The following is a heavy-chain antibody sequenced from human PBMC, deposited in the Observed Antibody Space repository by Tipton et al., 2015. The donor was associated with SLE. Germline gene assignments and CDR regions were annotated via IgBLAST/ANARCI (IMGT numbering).Heavy chain of an antibody. CDR3: ARASYYGSGSPGYYYYYGMDV. J-gene: IGHJ6*02. CDR1: GGSFSGYY. Sequence: TLSLTCAVYGGSFSGYYWSWIRQPPGKGLEWIGEINHSGSTNYNPSLKSRVTISVDTSKNQFSLKLSSVTAADTAVYYCARASYYGSGSPGYYYYYGMDVWGQGTTVTVSS. V-gene: IGHV4-34*01. CDR2: INHSGST. D-gene: IGHD3-10*01.